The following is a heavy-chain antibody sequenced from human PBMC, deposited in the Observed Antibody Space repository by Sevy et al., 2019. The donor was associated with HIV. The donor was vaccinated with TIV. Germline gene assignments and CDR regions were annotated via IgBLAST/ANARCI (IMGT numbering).Heavy chain of an antibody. CDR3: SRNKYYDSVWTSYRFDVFDI. J-gene: IGHJ3*02. D-gene: IGHD3-16*02. V-gene: IGHV3-15*01. CDR2: IKSRADCGTA. CDR1: GITFSHAW. Sequence: GGSLRLSCEASGITFSHAWMTWVRQAPGKELEWVGRIKSRADCGTADEAAPVKGKFTTSRVDSTSTLYLQMNGLTTGDTGVYYCSRNKYYDSVWTSYRFDVFDILGQGTMVTVSS.